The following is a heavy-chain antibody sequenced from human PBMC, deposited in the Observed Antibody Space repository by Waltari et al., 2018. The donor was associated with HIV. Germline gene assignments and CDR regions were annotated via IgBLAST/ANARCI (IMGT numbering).Heavy chain of an antibody. CDR2: IKSKTDGGTT. J-gene: IGHJ4*02. CDR3: TTDLWEGDTLNRNC. V-gene: IGHV3-15*01. CDR1: GFGFSYAW. Sequence: EVQLVESGGGSVKPGGSLRLSCAASGFGFSYAWMKWVRQAPGKGLEWVGRIKSKTDGGTTDYAAPVKGRFTISRDDSKNTVNLQMNSLKTEDTAVYYCTTDLWEGDTLNRNCWGQGTLVTVSS. D-gene: IGHD1-26*01.